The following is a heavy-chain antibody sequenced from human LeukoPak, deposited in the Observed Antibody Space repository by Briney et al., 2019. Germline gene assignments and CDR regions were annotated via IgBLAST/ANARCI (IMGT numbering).Heavy chain of an antibody. CDR3: ARGDDFWSGYYTLFDY. D-gene: IGHD3-3*01. CDR1: GFTFSSYW. Sequence: GGSLRLSCAASGFTFSSYWMSWVRQAPGKGLEWVANIKQDGSEKYYVDSVKGRFTISRDNAKNSLYLQMNNLRAEDAAVYYCARGDDFWSGYYTLFDYWGQGTLVTVSS. J-gene: IGHJ4*02. CDR2: IKQDGSEK. V-gene: IGHV3-7*01.